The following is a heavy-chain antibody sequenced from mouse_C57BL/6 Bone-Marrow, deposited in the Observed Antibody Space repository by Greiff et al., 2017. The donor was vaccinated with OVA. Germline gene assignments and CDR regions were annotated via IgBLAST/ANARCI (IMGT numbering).Heavy chain of an antibody. J-gene: IGHJ3*01. V-gene: IGHV1-69*01. CDR3: AREGYYYGSFFAY. D-gene: IGHD1-1*01. CDR1: GYTFTSHW. CDR2: IDPSDSYT. Sequence: QVQLQQPGAELVMPGASVKLSCKASGYTFTSHWMHWVKQRPGQGLEWIGEIDPSDSYTNYNQKFKGKSTLTVDKSSSTAYMQLSSLTSEDSAVYYCAREGYYYGSFFAYWGQGTLVTVSA.